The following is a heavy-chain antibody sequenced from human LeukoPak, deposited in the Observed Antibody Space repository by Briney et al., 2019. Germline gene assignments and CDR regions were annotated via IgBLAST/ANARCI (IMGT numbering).Heavy chain of an antibody. J-gene: IGHJ4*02. D-gene: IGHD6-13*01. Sequence: PSETLSLTCTVSGRSISSRSYYWGWIRQPPGKGLEWIGSIYYSGSTYYNPSLKSRVTISVDTSKNQFSLKLSSVTAADTAVYYRARRTYSSSPTIDYWGQGTLVTVSS. V-gene: IGHV4-39*01. CDR2: IYYSGST. CDR3: ARRTYSSSPTIDY. CDR1: GRSISSRSYY.